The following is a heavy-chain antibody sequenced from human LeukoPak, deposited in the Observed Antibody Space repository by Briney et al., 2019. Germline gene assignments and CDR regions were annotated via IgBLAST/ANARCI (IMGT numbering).Heavy chain of an antibody. V-gene: IGHV4-34*01. Sequence: PSETLSLTCAVYGGSFSGYYWSWIRQPPGKVLEWIGEINHSGSTNYSPSLKSRVTISVDTSKNQFSLKLSSVTAADTAVYYCARGRGLWFGEIDYWGQGTLVTVSS. CDR1: GGSFSGYY. J-gene: IGHJ4*02. CDR3: ARGRGLWFGEIDY. CDR2: INHSGST. D-gene: IGHD3-10*01.